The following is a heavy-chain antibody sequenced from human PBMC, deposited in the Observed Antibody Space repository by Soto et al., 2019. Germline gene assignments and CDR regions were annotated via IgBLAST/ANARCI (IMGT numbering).Heavy chain of an antibody. Sequence: EVQLVESGGGLVKPGGSLRLSCAAAGFIFSDAWINWVRQVPGKGLEWVGRMKSRVHGGTTDFAAAVRGRFDITRDDSRHVVSLQMNNLNIEDTAVYYCTTDSYTPTSVVRLAYWGHGTLVIVSS. CDR1: GFIFSDAW. V-gene: IGHV3-15*07. J-gene: IGHJ4*01. CDR3: TTDSYTPTSVVRLAY. CDR2: MKSRVHGGTT. D-gene: IGHD2-21*01.